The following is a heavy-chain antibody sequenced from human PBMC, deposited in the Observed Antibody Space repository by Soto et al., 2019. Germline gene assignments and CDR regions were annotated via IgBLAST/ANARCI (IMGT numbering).Heavy chain of an antibody. CDR1: GGSMTSYY. V-gene: IGHV4-4*07. D-gene: IGHD3-3*01. Sequence: PSETLSLTCTVAGGSMTSYYWTWIRQPAGKGLEWIGRVYSSGGTHYNPSLKSRVTISLDTAKNQFSLRLLSVTGADTAVYCCARGQRFSDWFDPWGQETLFTVSS. CDR3: ARGQRFSDWFDP. J-gene: IGHJ5*02. CDR2: VYSSGGT.